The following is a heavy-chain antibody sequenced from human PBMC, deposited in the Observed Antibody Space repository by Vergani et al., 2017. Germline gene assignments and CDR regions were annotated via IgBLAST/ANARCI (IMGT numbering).Heavy chain of an antibody. Sequence: QVQLQESGPGLVKPSETLSLTCTVSGGSISSYYWSWIRQPPGKGLEWIGYIYYSGSTYYNPSLKSRVTISVDTSKNQFSLKLSSVTAADTAVYYCARHRVVAAAVDYWGQGTLVTVSS. CDR1: GGSISSYY. CDR2: IYYSGST. D-gene: IGHD6-13*01. V-gene: IGHV4-59*08. J-gene: IGHJ4*02. CDR3: ARHRVVAAAVDY.